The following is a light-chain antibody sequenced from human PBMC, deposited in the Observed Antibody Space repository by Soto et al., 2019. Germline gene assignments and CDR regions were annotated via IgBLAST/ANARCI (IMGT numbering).Light chain of an antibody. V-gene: IGKV1-5*03. CDR2: KAS. Sequence: DIKMTQSPSILSASVGDRVTITCRASQSISSWLAWYQQKPGKAPNLLIHKASQLESWVPSRFSVSGSGTEFTLTISSLHPGDFATYYCQHYNTYPLTFGQGTKVEIK. J-gene: IGKJ1*01. CDR3: QHYNTYPLT. CDR1: QSISSW.